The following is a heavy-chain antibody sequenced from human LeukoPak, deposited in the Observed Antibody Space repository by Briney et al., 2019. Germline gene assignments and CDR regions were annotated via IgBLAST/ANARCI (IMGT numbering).Heavy chain of an antibody. V-gene: IGHV1-2*02. CDR2: INPNSGDT. J-gene: IGHJ4*02. CDR3: ARDRWVGATNTFDC. D-gene: IGHD1-26*01. CDR1: GYTFTGYY. Sequence: EATVKVSCKASGYTFTGYYMHWVRQAPGQGLEWMGWINPNSGDTNYAQKFQGRVTMTRDTSISTAYMELSSLRSDDAAVYYCARDRWVGATNTFDCWGQGTLVTVSS.